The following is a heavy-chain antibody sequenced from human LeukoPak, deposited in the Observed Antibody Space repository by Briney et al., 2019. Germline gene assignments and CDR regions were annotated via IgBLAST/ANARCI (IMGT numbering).Heavy chain of an antibody. CDR1: GFTFSSYW. CDR2: ISGSGGST. J-gene: IGHJ4*02. Sequence: PGGSLRLSCAASGFTFSSYWMHWVRQAPGKGLVWVSAISGSGGSTYYADSVKGRFTISRDNSKNTLYLQMNSLRAEDTAVYYCAKRVKTSVTTVDYWGQGTLVTVSS. CDR3: AKRVKTSVTTVDY. V-gene: IGHV3-23*01. D-gene: IGHD4-17*01.